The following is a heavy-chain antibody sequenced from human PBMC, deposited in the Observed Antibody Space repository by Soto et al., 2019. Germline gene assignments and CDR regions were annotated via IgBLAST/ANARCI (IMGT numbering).Heavy chain of an antibody. V-gene: IGHV1-69*13. CDR2: IIPIFGTA. CDR3: ARGAGMNYYGSGSYDDAFDI. J-gene: IGHJ3*02. D-gene: IGHD3-10*01. CDR1: GGTFSSYA. Sequence: GASVKVSCKASGGTFSSYAISWVRQAPGQGLEWMAGIIPIFGTANYAQKFQGRVTITADESTGTAYMELSSLRSEDTAVYYCARGAGMNYYGSGSYDDAFDIWGQGTMVTVS.